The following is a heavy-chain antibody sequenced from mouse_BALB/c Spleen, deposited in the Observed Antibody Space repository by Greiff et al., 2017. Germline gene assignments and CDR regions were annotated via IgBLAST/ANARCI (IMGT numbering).Heavy chain of an antibody. D-gene: IGHD2-2*01. CDR1: GFTFSSYT. CDR3: ARRGLRRDYYAMDY. V-gene: IGHV5-12-2*01. J-gene: IGHJ4*01. Sequence: EVKLQESGGGLVQPGGSLKLSCAASGFTFSSYTMSWVRQTPEKRLEWVAYISNGGGSTYYPDTVKGRFTISRDNAKNTLYLQMSSLKSEDTAMYYCARRGLRRDYYAMDYWGQGTSVTVSS. CDR2: ISNGGGST.